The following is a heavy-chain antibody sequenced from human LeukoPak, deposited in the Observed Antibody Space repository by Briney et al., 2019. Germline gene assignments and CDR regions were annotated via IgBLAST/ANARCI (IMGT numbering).Heavy chain of an antibody. CDR2: IYSGGST. Sequence: GGSLRLSCAASGFSVSSNYMSWVRQAPGKGLEWVSVIYSGGSTYYADSVKGRFTISRDKSKNTLYLQMNSLRAEDTAVYYCTRHRGLLWSTSWGQGTLVTVSS. D-gene: IGHD3-10*01. CDR3: TRHRGLLWSTS. CDR1: GFSVSSNY. J-gene: IGHJ4*02. V-gene: IGHV3-66*04.